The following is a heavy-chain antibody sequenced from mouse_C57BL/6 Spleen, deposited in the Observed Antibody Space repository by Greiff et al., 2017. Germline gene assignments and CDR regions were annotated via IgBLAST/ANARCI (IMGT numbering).Heavy chain of an antibody. CDR1: GYTFTSYG. V-gene: IGHV1-81*01. CDR3: ARETTVVAPYYFDY. CDR2: IYPRSGNT. D-gene: IGHD1-1*01. Sequence: QVQLQQSGAELARPGASVKLSCKASGYTFTSYGISWVKQRTGQGLEWIGEIYPRSGNTYYNEKFKGKATLTADKSSSTAYMELRSLTSEDSAVYFCARETTVVAPYYFDYWGQGTTLTVSS. J-gene: IGHJ2*01.